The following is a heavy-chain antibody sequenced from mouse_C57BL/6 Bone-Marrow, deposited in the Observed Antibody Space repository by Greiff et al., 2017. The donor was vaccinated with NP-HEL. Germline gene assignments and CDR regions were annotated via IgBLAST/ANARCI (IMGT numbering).Heavy chain of an antibody. J-gene: IGHJ4*01. CDR3: AKAALYAMDY. V-gene: IGHV1-72*01. D-gene: IGHD3-2*02. CDR2: IDPNSGGT. CDR1: GYTFTGYW. Sequence: QQSCKASGYTFTGYWMHWVKQRPGRGLEWVGRIDPNSGGTKYNEKFKSKATLTVDKPSSTAYMQLSSLTSEDSAVYYCAKAALYAMDYWGQGTSVTVSS.